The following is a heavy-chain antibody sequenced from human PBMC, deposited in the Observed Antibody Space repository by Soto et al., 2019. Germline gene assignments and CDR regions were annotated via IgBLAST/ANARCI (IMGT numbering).Heavy chain of an antibody. CDR3: AISRRRAACGVGNWYHFDS. CDR2: LYWDDGK. Sequence: QITLKESGPSLEKPTQTLTLTCSCSGFSISADGVGVGWIRQPPGKALAWLAILYWDDGKRYSQSLNSRLTITKDTSRYQMVLTMTTVDRVDTATYFCAISRRRAACGVGNWYHFDSWGQGTLVTVSS. CDR1: GFSISADGVG. D-gene: IGHD2-15*01. J-gene: IGHJ4*02. V-gene: IGHV2-5*02.